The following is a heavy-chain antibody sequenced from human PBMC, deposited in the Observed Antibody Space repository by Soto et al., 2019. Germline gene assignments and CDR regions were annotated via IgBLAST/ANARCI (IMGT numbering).Heavy chain of an antibody. Sequence: GASVKVSCKASGYTFTRYDINWVRQATGQGLERKGWMNPNSGNTGYAQKFQGRVTMTRNTSISTAYMELSSLRSEDTAVYYCARASTHPGIEGLGGYDLAYWGQGTLVTVSS. CDR3: ARASTHPGIEGLGGYDLAY. J-gene: IGHJ4*02. D-gene: IGHD5-12*01. V-gene: IGHV1-8*01. CDR1: GYTFTRYD. CDR2: MNPNSGNT.